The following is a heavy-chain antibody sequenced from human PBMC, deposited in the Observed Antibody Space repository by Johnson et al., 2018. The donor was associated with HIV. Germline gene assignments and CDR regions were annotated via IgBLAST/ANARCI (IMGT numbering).Heavy chain of an antibody. Sequence: VQLVESGGGLVQPGGSLRLSCAASGFTVSSNYMSWVRQAPGKGLEWVSVIYSGGSTYYADSVKGRFTISRDKSKNTLYLQMNSLRAEDTAVYYCARDRGGYSYGYDSDAFDIWGQGTMVTVSS. J-gene: IGHJ3*02. CDR3: ARDRGGYSYGYDSDAFDI. V-gene: IGHV3-66*02. CDR2: IYSGGST. CDR1: GFTVSSNY. D-gene: IGHD5-18*01.